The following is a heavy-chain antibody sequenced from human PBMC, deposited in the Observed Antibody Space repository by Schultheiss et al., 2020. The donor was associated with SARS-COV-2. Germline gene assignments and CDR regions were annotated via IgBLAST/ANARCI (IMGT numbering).Heavy chain of an antibody. CDR2: IYYSGST. CDR1: GGSISSGGYY. CDR3: ARGYEWLAEAFDY. J-gene: IGHJ4*02. D-gene: IGHD6-19*01. V-gene: IGHV4-61*08. Sequence: SETLSLTCTVSGGSISSGGYYWSWIRQHPGKGLEWIGYIYYSGSTNYNPSLKSRVTISVDTSKNQFSLKLSSVTAADTAVYYCARGYEWLAEAFDYWGQGTLVTVSS.